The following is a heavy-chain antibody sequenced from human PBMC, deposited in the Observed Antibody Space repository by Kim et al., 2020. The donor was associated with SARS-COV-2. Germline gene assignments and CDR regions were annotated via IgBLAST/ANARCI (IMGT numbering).Heavy chain of an antibody. CDR3: AHRLQYNSNWFYGVFDI. J-gene: IGHJ3*02. CDR2: IYWDDDK. Sequence: SGPTLVNPTQTLTLTCMLSGFSISTSGVGVGWIRQPPGKALEWLALIYWDDDKRYSPSLRSRLTIIKDTSKNQVLLIMTNVDPVDTATYYCAHRLQYNSNWFYGVFDIWGQGTMVTGSS. V-gene: IGHV2-5*02. CDR1: GFSISTSGVG. D-gene: IGHD6-13*01.